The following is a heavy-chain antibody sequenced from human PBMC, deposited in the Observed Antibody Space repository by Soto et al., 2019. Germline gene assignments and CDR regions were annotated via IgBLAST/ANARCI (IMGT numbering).Heavy chain of an antibody. V-gene: IGHV3-30-3*01. D-gene: IGHD3-22*01. Sequence: GGSLRLSCAASGFTFSRYAMHWVRQAPGKGLEWVAVISYDGSNKYYADSVKGRFTISRDNSKNTLYLQMNSLRAEDTAVYYCARASDYYESSGYGVGIDYWGQGTLVTVSS. CDR1: GFTFSRYA. CDR2: ISYDGSNK. CDR3: ARASDYYESSGYGVGIDY. J-gene: IGHJ4*02.